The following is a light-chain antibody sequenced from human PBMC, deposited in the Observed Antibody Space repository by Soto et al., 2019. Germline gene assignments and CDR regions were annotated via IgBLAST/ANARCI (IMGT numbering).Light chain of an antibody. V-gene: IGLV1-44*01. J-gene: IGLJ3*02. CDR2: SNN. CDR3: AAWDDSLNGWV. CDR1: SSNIGSNT. Sequence: QSVLTQPPSASGTPGQRVTISCSGSSSNIGSNTVNWYQQLPGTAPKLLIYSNNQRPSGVPYRFSGSKSATSASLAISGLQSDDEADYYCAAWDDSLNGWVFGAGTKLTVL.